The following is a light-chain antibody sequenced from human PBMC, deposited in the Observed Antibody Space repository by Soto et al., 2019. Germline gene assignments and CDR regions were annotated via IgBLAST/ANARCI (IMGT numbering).Light chain of an antibody. CDR3: QQRSNWPPGYT. V-gene: IGKV3-15*01. Sequence: EIVMTQSPATLSLSPGETATLSCRASQSVHSNLAWFQQHPGQAPRLLIYGASSRATGIPVRFSGSGSGTEFTLTISSLQPEDFAVYYCQQRSNWPPGYTFGQGTKLEIK. CDR1: QSVHSN. CDR2: GAS. J-gene: IGKJ2*01.